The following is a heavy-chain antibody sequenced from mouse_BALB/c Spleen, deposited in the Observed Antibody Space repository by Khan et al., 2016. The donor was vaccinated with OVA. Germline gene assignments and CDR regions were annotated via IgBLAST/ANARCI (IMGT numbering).Heavy chain of an antibody. CDR3: ARGGASDYRNDGSAMDN. D-gene: IGHD2-12*01. CDR2: INTHSGVP. Sequence: QIQLVQSGPELKKPGETVRISCKASGYTFTTAGIQWVQKMPGKGLKWIGWINTHSGVPKYAEDFKGRFAFSLETSASTAYLKITNLKNEDKAKYCCARGGASDYRNDGSAMDNWGQGTSVTVSS. CDR1: GYTFTTAG. V-gene: IGHV9-4*02. J-gene: IGHJ4*01.